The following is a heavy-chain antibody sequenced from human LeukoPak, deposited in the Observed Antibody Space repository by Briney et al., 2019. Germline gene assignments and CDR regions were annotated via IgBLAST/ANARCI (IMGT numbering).Heavy chain of an antibody. CDR2: IKTDGSIT. Sequence: GGSLRLSCAASGFTFSSYAMSWVRQAPGKGLGWVSCIKTDGSITAYAGSVKGRFTISRDNAKNTLYLQMDSLRADDTAVYYCARDGDAPMTDFDYWGQGTLVTVFS. CDR1: GFTFSSYA. V-gene: IGHV3-74*01. D-gene: IGHD2-21*02. J-gene: IGHJ4*02. CDR3: ARDGDAPMTDFDY.